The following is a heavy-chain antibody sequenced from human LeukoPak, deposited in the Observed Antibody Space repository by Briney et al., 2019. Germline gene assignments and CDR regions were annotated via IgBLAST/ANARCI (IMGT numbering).Heavy chain of an antibody. CDR1: GGSISSYY. J-gene: IGHJ4*02. Sequence: PSETLSLTCTVSGGSISSYYWSWIRQPPGKGLEWTGYIYYSGSTNYNPSLKSRVTISVDTSKNQFSLKLSSVTAADTAVYYCARAHLAYCGGDCYYFDYWGQGTLVTVSS. V-gene: IGHV4-59*01. CDR3: ARAHLAYCGGDCYYFDY. D-gene: IGHD2-21*02. CDR2: IYYSGST.